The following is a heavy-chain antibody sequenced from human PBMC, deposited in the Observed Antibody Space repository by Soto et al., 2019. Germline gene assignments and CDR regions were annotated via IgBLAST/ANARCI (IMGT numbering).Heavy chain of an antibody. D-gene: IGHD3-22*01. CDR3: ASLPYYYDTTGYYDS. CDR1: GGAISTTGYY. V-gene: IGHV4-39*01. CDR2: IYYTGTT. J-gene: IGHJ4*02. Sequence: SETLSLTCTVSGGAISTTGYYWGWIRQPPGKGLEWIGNIYYTGTTYYNPSLKSRVTISVDTSNNQFSLKLSAVTAADTAVYYCASLPYYYDTTGYYDSWGQGGLVTVSS.